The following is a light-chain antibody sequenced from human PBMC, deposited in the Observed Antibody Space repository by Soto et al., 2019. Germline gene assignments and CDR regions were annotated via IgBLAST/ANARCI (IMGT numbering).Light chain of an antibody. CDR3: CSYAGTNTFV. J-gene: IGLJ1*01. CDR1: SSDVGSYNL. Sequence: QSALTQPASVSGSPGQSITISCTGTSSDVGSYNLVSWYQQHPGKAPKLMIYEANKRPSGVSNRFSDSKSANTASLTISGLQTEDEADYYCCSYAGTNTFVFGTGTKLTVL. CDR2: EAN. V-gene: IGLV2-23*01.